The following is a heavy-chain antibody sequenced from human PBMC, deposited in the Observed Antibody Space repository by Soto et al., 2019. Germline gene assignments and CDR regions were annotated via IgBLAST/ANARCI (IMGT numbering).Heavy chain of an antibody. J-gene: IGHJ5*02. CDR1: DDSLSTFY. CDR2: IYASGST. Sequence: SETLSLTCNVSDDSLSTFYWSWIRQPAGKGLEWIGRIYASGSTNYNPSLKGRVTMSVDTSKKQFSLKMISVTAADAAVYYCARSAIPRGGWFPPWGQGVLVTVSS. V-gene: IGHV4-4*07. D-gene: IGHD2-21*01. CDR3: ARSAIPRGGWFPP.